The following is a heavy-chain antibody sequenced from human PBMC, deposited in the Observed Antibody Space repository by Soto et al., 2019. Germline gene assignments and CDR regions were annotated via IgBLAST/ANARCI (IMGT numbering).Heavy chain of an antibody. J-gene: IGHJ4*02. D-gene: IGHD6-19*01. Sequence: SETLSLTCTVAGGSSISSGCYWGCIHKPPGKGLEWIGSINYSGSTNYNPSLESRVTISVDTSKNQFSLKLSSVTAADTAVYYCARTYSSGWYSGYFDYWGQGTPVTVSS. CDR3: ARTYSSGWYSGYFDY. V-gene: IGHV4-39*01. CDR1: GGSSISSGCY. CDR2: INYSGST.